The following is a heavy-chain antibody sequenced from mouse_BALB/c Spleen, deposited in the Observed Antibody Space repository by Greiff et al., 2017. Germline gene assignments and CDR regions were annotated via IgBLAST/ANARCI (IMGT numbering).Heavy chain of an antibody. D-gene: IGHD2-4*01. Sequence: VKVVESGPGLVAPSQSLSITCTVSGFSLSRYSVHWVRQPPGKGLEWLGMIWGGGSTDYNSALKSRLSISKDNSKSQVFLKMNSLQTDDTAMYYCARKGGDYDAWFAYWGQGTLVTVSA. CDR1: GFSLSRYS. V-gene: IGHV2-6-4*01. CDR2: IWGGGST. CDR3: ARKGGDYDAWFAY. J-gene: IGHJ3*01.